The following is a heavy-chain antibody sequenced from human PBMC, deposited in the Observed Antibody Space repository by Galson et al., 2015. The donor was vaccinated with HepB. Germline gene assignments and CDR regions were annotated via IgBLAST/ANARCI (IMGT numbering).Heavy chain of an antibody. V-gene: IGHV3-74*01. CDR3: ARDDQYYYDSSGYYYPFPHAFDI. D-gene: IGHD3-22*01. J-gene: IGHJ3*02. CDR2: INSDGSST. CDR1: GFTFSSYW. Sequence: SLRLSCAASGFTFSSYWMHWVRHAPGKGLVWVSRINSDGSSTSYADSVKGRFTIFRDNAKNTLYLQMNSLRAEDTAVYYCARDDQYYYDSSGYYYPFPHAFDIWGQGTMVTVSS.